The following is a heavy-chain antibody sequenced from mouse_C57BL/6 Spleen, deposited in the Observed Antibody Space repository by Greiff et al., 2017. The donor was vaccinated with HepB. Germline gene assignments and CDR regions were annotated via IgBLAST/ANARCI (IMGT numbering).Heavy chain of an antibody. CDR2: IYTRSGNT. CDR1: GYTFTSYG. Sequence: QVQLQQSGAELARPGASVKLSCKASGYTFTSYGISWVKQRIGQGIEWIGEIYTRSGNTYYNEKFKGKDTLTEDKSSSTAYMELRSLTSEDSAVYFCARDYDYDWYFDVWGTGTTVTVSS. D-gene: IGHD2-4*01. CDR3: ARDYDYDWYFDV. V-gene: IGHV1-81*01. J-gene: IGHJ1*03.